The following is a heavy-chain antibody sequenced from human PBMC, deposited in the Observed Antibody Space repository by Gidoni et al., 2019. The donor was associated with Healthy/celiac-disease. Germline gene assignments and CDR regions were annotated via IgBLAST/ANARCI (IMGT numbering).Heavy chain of an antibody. Sequence: EVNLLESGRGLVQPGGSLRLSCAASGFTFSNYAMSWVRQSPGKGLAWVSAISVSGCSTYYADSVKGRFTIASDNSKNPLYLKMNSLRAEDTAVYYCAKDGTTVTPRRALIYYFDYWGQGTLVTVSS. J-gene: IGHJ4*02. CDR3: AKDGTTVTPRRALIYYFDY. CDR2: ISVSGCST. D-gene: IGHD4-4*01. V-gene: IGHV3-23*01. CDR1: GFTFSNYA.